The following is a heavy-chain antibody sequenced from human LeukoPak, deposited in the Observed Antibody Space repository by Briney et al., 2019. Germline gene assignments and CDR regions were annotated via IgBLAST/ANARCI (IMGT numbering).Heavy chain of an antibody. CDR1: GFTFSSYG. CDR3: AKGTSYNWNDGSFDP. CDR2: ISGSGGST. V-gene: IGHV3-23*01. Sequence: GGSLRLSCAASGFTFSSYGMSWVRQAPGKGLEGVSAISGSGGSTYYADSVKGGFTMSRDNSKDTLYLQMNSLRAEDTPVYYSAKGTSYNWNDGSFDPWGNGILVTVSS. J-gene: IGHJ5*02. D-gene: IGHD1-20*01.